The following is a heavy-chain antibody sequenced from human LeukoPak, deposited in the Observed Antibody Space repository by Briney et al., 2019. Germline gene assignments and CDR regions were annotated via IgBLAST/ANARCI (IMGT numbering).Heavy chain of an antibody. Sequence: SQRLSLTCTVSGSSISSGSYYWSWFRQPAGNGLEWIGRIYTSGSTNYNPSLKSRVTISVDTSKNQFSLKLSSVTAADTAVYYCARDNIAGAFDYWGQGTLVTVSS. CDR2: IYTSGST. V-gene: IGHV4-61*02. J-gene: IGHJ4*02. CDR3: ARDNIAGAFDY. D-gene: IGHD2-21*01. CDR1: GSSISSGSYY.